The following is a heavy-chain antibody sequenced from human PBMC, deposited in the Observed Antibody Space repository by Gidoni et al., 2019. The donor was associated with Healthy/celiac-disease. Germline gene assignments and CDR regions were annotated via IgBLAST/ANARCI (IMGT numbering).Heavy chain of an antibody. D-gene: IGHD6-19*01. J-gene: IGHJ4*02. CDR3: AKDTGQQWLLY. CDR2: ISWNSGSV. V-gene: IGHV3-9*01. CDR1: GCTFVDYA. Sequence: EVQLVEAGGGWVQHGRALRLPCAAVGCTFVDYAMHWVRQAPGEGLEWVSGISWNSGSVGYADSVKGRFTISRDNAKNSLYLQMNSLRAEDTALYYCAKDTGQQWLLYWGQGTLVTVSS.